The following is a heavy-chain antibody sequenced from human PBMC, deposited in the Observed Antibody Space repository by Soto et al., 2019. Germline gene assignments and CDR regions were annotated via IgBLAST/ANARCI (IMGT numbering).Heavy chain of an antibody. CDR3: ARWPDGYYYYGMDV. Sequence: QVQLVQSGAEVKKPGASVKVSCKASGYTFTSYDINWVRQAPGQGLEWMGWMNPNSGNTGYAQKFQGRVTMTRNTAISTAYMELSSLRAEDTAVYYCARWPDGYYYYGMDVWGHGTTVTVSS. CDR1: GYTFTSYD. J-gene: IGHJ6*02. CDR2: MNPNSGNT. V-gene: IGHV1-8*01.